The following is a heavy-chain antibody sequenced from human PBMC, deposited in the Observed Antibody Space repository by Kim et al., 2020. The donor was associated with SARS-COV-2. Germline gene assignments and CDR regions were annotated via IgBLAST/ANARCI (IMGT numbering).Heavy chain of an antibody. CDR1: GFTFSSYA. D-gene: IGHD6-19*01. CDR2: ISGSGGST. Sequence: GGSLRLSCATSGFTFSSYAMSWVRQAPGKGLEWVSAISGSGGSTYYADSVKGRFTISRDNSKNTLYLQMNSLRAEDTAVYYCAKVSGVAGLYYGMDVWGQGTTVTVSS. CDR3: AKVSGVAGLYYGMDV. J-gene: IGHJ6*02. V-gene: IGHV3-23*01.